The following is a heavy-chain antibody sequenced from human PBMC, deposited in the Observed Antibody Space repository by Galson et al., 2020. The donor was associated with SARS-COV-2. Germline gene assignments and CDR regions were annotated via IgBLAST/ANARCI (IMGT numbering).Heavy chain of an antibody. Sequence: AGGSLRLSCAASGLTFSNAWMSWVRQVPGKGLEWVGRIKSKAYGGTTDYAAPVNGRFTISRDDSESTLFLQMNSLKTEDTAVYYCVTDGDYDNRGGRACDVWGQGTMVTVSS. V-gene: IGHV3-15*01. CDR2: IKSKAYGGTT. CDR3: VTDGDYDNRGGRACDV. CDR1: GLTFSNAW. J-gene: IGHJ3*01. D-gene: IGHD3-22*01.